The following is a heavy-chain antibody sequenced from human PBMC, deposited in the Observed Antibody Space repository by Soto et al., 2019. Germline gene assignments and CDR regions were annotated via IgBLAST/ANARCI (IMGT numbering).Heavy chain of an antibody. D-gene: IGHD5-18*01. V-gene: IGHV3-21*01. CDR2: ISSSSSYI. CDR3: VRRSYGYDAFDI. Sequence: EVQLVESGGGLVKPGGSLRLSCAASGFTFSSYSMNWVRQAPGKGLEWVSSISSSSSYIYYADSVKGRFTISRDNAKNSLYLQMNSLRAEDTAVYYCVRRSYGYDAFDIWGQGTMVTVSS. J-gene: IGHJ3*02. CDR1: GFTFSSYS.